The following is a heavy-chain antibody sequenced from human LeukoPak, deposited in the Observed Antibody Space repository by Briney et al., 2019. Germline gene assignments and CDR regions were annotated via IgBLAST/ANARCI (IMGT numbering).Heavy chain of an antibody. CDR2: INSDGSDI. J-gene: IGHJ4*02. D-gene: IGHD2-2*01. Sequence: GGSLRLSCAASGFTFSNYALHWVRQPPGKGLVWVSHINSDGSDINYADSVKGRFTISRDNAKNTLYLQMNSLRVEDTALYYCGRGKSPAAVDDWGQGTLVTVPS. CDR1: GFTFSNYA. CDR3: GRGKSPAAVDD. V-gene: IGHV3-74*01.